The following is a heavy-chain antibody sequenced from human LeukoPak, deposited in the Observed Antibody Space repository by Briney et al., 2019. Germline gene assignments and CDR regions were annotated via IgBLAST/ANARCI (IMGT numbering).Heavy chain of an antibody. J-gene: IGHJ4*02. D-gene: IGHD2-15*01. Sequence: PGGSLRLSCAASGFPFSSYGIHWVRQAPGKGLEWVAVISYDGSDKYYADSVKGRFIISRDNSKNTLYMQMNSLRAEDTAVYYCARMVAGAGYYFDFWGQGALVTVSS. CDR2: ISYDGSDK. CDR1: GFPFSSYG. V-gene: IGHV3-30-3*01. CDR3: ARMVAGAGYYFDF.